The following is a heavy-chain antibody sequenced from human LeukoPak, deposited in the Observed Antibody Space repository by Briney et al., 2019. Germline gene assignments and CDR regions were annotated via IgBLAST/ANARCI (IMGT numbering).Heavy chain of an antibody. D-gene: IGHD6-13*01. V-gene: IGHV4-4*07. J-gene: IGHJ1*01. CDR3: ARPFSSSWYLYSHEYFQH. CDR1: GGSFSIYY. CDR2: IYTSGST. Sequence: SETLPLTCTVSGGSFSIYYWSWIRQPAGKGLEWIGRIYTSGSTNYNPSLKSRVTMSVDTSKNQFSLKLSSVTAADTAVYYCARPFSSSWYLYSHEYFQHWGQGTLVTVSS.